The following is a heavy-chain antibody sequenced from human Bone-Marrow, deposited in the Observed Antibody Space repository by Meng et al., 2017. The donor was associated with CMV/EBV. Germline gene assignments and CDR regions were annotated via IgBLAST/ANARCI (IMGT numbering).Heavy chain of an antibody. V-gene: IGHV3-48*03. Sequence: GESLKISCTASGFIFSSFEMNWVRQAPGKGLEWISHISTGSTIHYADSVKGRFTISRDNAKNSLYLQMNSLRGEDTAVYYCARVPYLYDFDKYVHYGLDVWGQGTTVTISS. J-gene: IGHJ6*02. D-gene: IGHD3/OR15-3a*01. CDR3: ARVPYLYDFDKYVHYGLDV. CDR1: GFIFSSFE. CDR2: ISTGSTI.